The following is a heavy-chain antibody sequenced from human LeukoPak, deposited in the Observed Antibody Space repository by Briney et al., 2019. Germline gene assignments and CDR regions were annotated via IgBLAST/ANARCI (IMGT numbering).Heavy chain of an antibody. J-gene: IGHJ3*02. CDR1: TDPFSSHY. CDR3: ARDVVTVTKGFDI. Sequence: PSDPLSLPCAVSTDPFSSHYWTWIRQPPGKGLEWIGYISYFGNTNYNPSLKSRVTISIDTSKNQFSLKLSSVTAADTAVYYCARDVVTVTKGFDIWGQGTMVSVPS. CDR2: ISYFGNT. V-gene: IGHV4-59*11. D-gene: IGHD4-17*01.